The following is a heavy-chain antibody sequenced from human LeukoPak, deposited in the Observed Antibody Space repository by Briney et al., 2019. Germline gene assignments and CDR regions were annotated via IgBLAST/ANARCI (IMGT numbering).Heavy chain of an antibody. Sequence: PGGSLRLSCAASGFTFNYYNMNWVRQAPGKALEWVSSITSSGAYIFYADSVRGRFTISRDNAKDSLYLQMNSLGPEDTAVYYCARDPYSGNYGNYYYYYMDVWGKGTTVTISS. V-gene: IGHV3-21*01. J-gene: IGHJ6*03. CDR3: ARDPYSGNYGNYYYYYMDV. CDR2: ITSSGAYI. CDR1: GFTFNYYN. D-gene: IGHD1-26*01.